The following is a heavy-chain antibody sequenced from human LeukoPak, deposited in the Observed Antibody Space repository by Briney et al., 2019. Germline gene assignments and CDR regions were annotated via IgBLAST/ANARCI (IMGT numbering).Heavy chain of an antibody. CDR1: GGSISGSSYY. CDR2: IYYSGST. J-gene: IGHJ4*02. Sequence: SETLSLTCTVSGGSISGSSYYWGWIRQPPGKGLEWIGSIYYSGSTYYNPSLKSRVTISVDTSKNQFSLKLSSVTAADTAVYYCARHGVSGIAAAGTAFDYWGQGTLVTVSS. V-gene: IGHV4-39*01. CDR3: ARHGVSGIAAAGTAFDY. D-gene: IGHD6-13*01.